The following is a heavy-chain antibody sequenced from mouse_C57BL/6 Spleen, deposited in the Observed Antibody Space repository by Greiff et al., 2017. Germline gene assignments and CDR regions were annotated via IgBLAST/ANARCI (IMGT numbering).Heavy chain of an antibody. V-gene: IGHV5-4*01. J-gene: IGHJ2*01. CDR2: ISDGGSYT. D-gene: IGHD1-1*01. CDR3: ARDYYGSSLDY. Sequence: EVHLVESGGGLVKPGGSLKLSCAASGFTFSSYAMSWVRQTPEKRLAWVATISDGGSYTYYPDNVKGRFTISRDNAKNNLYLQMSHLKSEDTAMYYCARDYYGSSLDYWGQGTTLTVSS. CDR1: GFTFSSYA.